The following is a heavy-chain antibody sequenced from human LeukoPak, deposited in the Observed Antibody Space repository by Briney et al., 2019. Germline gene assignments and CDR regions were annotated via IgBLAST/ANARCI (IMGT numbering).Heavy chain of an antibody. J-gene: IGHJ4*02. CDR2: IYYSGST. Sequence: SETLSLTCTVSGGSISSYYWSWIQQPPGKGLEWIGYIYYSGSTNYNPSLKSRVTISVDTSKNQFSLKLSSVTAADTAVYYCARVWPFGSGHGYFDYWGQGTLVTVSS. CDR1: GGSISSYY. V-gene: IGHV4-59*01. CDR3: ARVWPFGSGHGYFDY. D-gene: IGHD3-3*01.